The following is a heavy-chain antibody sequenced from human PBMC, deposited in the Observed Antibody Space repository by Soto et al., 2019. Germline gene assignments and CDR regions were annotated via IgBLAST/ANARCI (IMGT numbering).Heavy chain of an antibody. CDR3: ARGRLAAGGLDA. Sequence: SETLSLTCTVSGGSVSSGSYYWSWIRQPPGKGLEWIGYIYYSGSTNYSPSLKSRVTISVDTSKNQFSLKLSSVTAGDTAVYYCARGRLAAGGLDAWGKGTTVTVSS. CDR1: GGSVSSGSYY. V-gene: IGHV4-61*01. D-gene: IGHD6-13*01. J-gene: IGHJ6*04. CDR2: IYYSGST.